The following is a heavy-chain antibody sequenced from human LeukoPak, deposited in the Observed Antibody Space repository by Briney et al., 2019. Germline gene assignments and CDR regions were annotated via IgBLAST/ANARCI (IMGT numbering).Heavy chain of an antibody. V-gene: IGHV1-2*02. CDR2: INPNIGAT. CDR3: ARDLRDYYGSGSYYTPQANYYYYYGMDV. D-gene: IGHD3-10*01. J-gene: IGHJ6*02. CDR1: GYTFTGYY. Sequence: GASVKVSCKASGYTFTGYYMHWVRQAPGQGLEWMGWINPNIGATNYAQKFQGRVTITRDTSISTAYMELSRLRSEDPAVYSCARDLRDYYGSGSYYTPQANYYYYYGMDVWGQGTTVTVSS.